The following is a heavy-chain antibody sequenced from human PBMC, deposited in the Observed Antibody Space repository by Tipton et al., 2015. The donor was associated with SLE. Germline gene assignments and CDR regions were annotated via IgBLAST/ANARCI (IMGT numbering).Heavy chain of an antibody. D-gene: IGHD1-7*01. CDR2: IYTRGKN. J-gene: IGHJ6*03. V-gene: IGHV4-61*01. CDR1: RGSISSCSYY. CDR3: ARLKGRLELPGYHYYMDV. Sequence: GLVKPSETLSLTCTAPRGSISSCSYYCSWRRQPPGKGRELIGYIYTRGKNDYNPSLKSRLTISVDTSKNQFSLKLRSVTAADTAVYYCARLKGRLELPGYHYYMDVWGKGTTVTVSS.